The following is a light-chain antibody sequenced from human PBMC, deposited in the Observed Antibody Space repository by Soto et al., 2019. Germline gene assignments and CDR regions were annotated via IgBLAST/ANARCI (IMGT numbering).Light chain of an antibody. V-gene: IGKV1-27*01. CDR2: SAS. Sequence: DIQMTQSPSSLSASVGDRVTITCRASQDISVYLAWYQQKPGKVPKLLIYSASTLQSGVPSRFSGSGSGTEFTLTISSRQPEDVATYDCQKFNTAPLTFGQGTRLEIK. CDR3: QKFNTAPLT. CDR1: QDISVY. J-gene: IGKJ5*01.